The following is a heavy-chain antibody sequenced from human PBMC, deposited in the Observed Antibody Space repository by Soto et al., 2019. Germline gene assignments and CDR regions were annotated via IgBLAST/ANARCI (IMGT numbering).Heavy chain of an antibody. V-gene: IGHV4-30-2*01. CDR1: GGSIKTFDFS. J-gene: IGHJ6*02. CDR2: IYQSGRT. Sequence: LSSTCADTGGSIKTFDFSWSWIRQPPGRGLEWIGSIYQSGRTYYIPSLKSRVTMSLEKSKNQFSLKINSVVAADTAIYYCAREMMLFGVAPAGGADVWGQAILVSV. CDR3: AREMMLFGVAPAGGADV. D-gene: IGHD3-3*01.